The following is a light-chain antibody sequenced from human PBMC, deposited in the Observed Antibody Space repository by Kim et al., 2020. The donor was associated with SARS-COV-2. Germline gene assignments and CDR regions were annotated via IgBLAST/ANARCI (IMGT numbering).Light chain of an antibody. CDR1: SEHSIYA. V-gene: IGLV4-69*01. J-gene: IGLJ2*01. CDR3: QTWGTVV. Sequence: LGASVKLTCTLSSEHSIYAIAWHQQQPEKGPRYLMKLNSDGSHSKGDGIPDRFSGSSSGAERYLTISSLQSEDEADYYCQTWGTVVFGGGTQLTVL. CDR2: LNSDGSH.